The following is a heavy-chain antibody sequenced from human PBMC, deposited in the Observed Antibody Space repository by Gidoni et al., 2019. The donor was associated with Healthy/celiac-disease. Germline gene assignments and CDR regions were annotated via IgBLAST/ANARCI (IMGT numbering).Heavy chain of an antibody. CDR2: IYYSGST. J-gene: IGHJ4*02. CDR1: GRSVSRGSYY. V-gene: IGHV4-61*01. CDR3: ARGTKDTAMVSSSGIDY. Sequence: QVQLQESGPGLGKPSETLSLTCPVPGRSVSRGSYYWRWIRQPPGKGLEWIGYIYYSGSTNYNPSRKSRVTISVDTSKNQFSLKLSSVTAADTAVYYCARGTKDTAMVSSSGIDYWGQGTLVTVSS. D-gene: IGHD5-18*01.